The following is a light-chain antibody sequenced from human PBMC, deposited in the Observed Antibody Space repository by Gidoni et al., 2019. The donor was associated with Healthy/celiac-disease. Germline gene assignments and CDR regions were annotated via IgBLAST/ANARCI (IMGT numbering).Light chain of an antibody. CDR2: AAY. V-gene: IGKV1-9*01. J-gene: IGKJ1*01. Sequence: DIQLTQSPSFLSASVGDRVTITCRASQGISSYLAWYQQKPGKAPKLLIYAAYTLQSGVPSRLSGSGSGTEFTLTISSLQPEDFATYYGQQLNSYPLGFGQGTKVEIK. CDR1: QGISSY. CDR3: QQLNSYPLG.